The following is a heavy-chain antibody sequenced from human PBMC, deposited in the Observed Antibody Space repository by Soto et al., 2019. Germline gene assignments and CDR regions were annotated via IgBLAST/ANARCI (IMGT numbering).Heavy chain of an antibody. V-gene: IGHV3-23*01. CDR1: GSPFSSYA. CDR2: IGGSGGST. J-gene: IGHJ3*02. CDR3: AKDRPPSYNWNPGGAAFDI. Sequence: PGGSLRLSCAASGSPFSSYAMSWVRQAPGKGLEWVSAIGGSGGSTYYADSVKGRFTISRDNSKNTLYLQMNSLRAEDTAVYYCAKDRPPSYNWNPGGAAFDIWGQGTMVTVSS. D-gene: IGHD1-20*01.